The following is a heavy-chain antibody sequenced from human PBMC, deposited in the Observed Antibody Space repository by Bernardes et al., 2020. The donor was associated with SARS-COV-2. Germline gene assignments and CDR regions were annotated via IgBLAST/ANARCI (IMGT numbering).Heavy chain of an antibody. CDR3: ARDLGSCTNGVCSP. J-gene: IGHJ5*02. Sequence: WGSLRLSCAASGFTFSSSWVHWVRQAPGKGLVWVSRINPDGSSTNYADSVKGRLTTSRDNAKNTLFLQMSSLRAEDMAMYYCARDLGSCTNGVCSPWGQGTLVTVSS. CDR1: GFTFSSSW. V-gene: IGHV3-74*01. D-gene: IGHD2-8*01. CDR2: INPDGSST.